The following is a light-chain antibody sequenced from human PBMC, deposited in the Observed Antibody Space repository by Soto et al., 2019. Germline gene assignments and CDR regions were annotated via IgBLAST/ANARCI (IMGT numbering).Light chain of an antibody. Sequence: QSVLTQPASVSGSPGQSITISCTGTSSDVGVYNYVSWYQHHPGKAPKLMIYDVSNRPSGVSNRFSGSKSGNTASLTISGLQPEDEADYYCCSYTTSNTRQIVFGTGTKVTVL. J-gene: IGLJ1*01. CDR1: SSDVGVYNY. CDR3: CSYTTSNTRQIV. V-gene: IGLV2-14*03. CDR2: DVS.